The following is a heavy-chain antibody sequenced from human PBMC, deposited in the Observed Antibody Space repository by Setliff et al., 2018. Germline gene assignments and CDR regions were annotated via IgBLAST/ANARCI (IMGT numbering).Heavy chain of an antibody. Sequence: PSETLSLTCAVSSGSISYNNWWTWVRQPPGKGLEWIGEIYHTESTNYNPSLKSRVTISLDKSKNQFSLELSSVIAADTAVYYCARDDTYDFWGGHGHLDSWGQGILVTVSS. V-gene: IGHV4-4*02. CDR2: IYHTEST. J-gene: IGHJ4*02. D-gene: IGHD3-3*01. CDR1: SGSISYNNW. CDR3: ARDDTYDFWGGHGHLDS.